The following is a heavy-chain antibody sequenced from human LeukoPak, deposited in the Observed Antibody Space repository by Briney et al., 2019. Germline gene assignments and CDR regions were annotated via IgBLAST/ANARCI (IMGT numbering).Heavy chain of an antibody. CDR1: GYTFTSYY. V-gene: IGHV1-46*01. CDR3: ATGVVVAATRVKNYFDY. J-gene: IGHJ4*02. Sequence: GASVKVSCKASGYTFTSYYMHWVRQAPGQGLEWMGIINPSGGSTSYAQKFQGRVTMTRDMSTSTVYMELSSLRSEDTAVYYCATGVVVAATRVKNYFDYWGQGTLVTVSS. D-gene: IGHD2-15*01. CDR2: INPSGGST.